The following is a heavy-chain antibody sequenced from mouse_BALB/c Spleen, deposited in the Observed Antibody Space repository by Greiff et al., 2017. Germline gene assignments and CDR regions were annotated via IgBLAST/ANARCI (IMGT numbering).Heavy chain of an antibody. Sequence: EVQLQESGGDLVKPGGSLKLSCAASGFTFSSYGMSWVRQTPDKRLEWVATISSGGSYTYYPDSVKGRFTISRDNAKNTLYLQMSSLKSEDTAMYYCAGYDYGTWFAYWGQGTLVTVSA. J-gene: IGHJ3*01. D-gene: IGHD2-4*01. V-gene: IGHV5-6*01. CDR2: ISSGGSYT. CDR1: GFTFSSYG. CDR3: AGYDYGTWFAY.